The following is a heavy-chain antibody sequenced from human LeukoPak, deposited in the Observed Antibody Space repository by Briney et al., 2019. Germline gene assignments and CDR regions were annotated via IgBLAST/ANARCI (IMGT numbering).Heavy chain of an antibody. CDR1: GFTVSGNY. CDR2: IYSGGST. Sequence: TGGSLRLSCAASGFTVSGNYMSWVRQAPGKGLEWVSVIYSGGSTYYADSVKGRFTISRDNAENSLQMQMNSLRAEDTAIYYCARNVGLDSWGQGTLVTVSS. CDR3: ARNVGLDS. D-gene: IGHD1-26*01. J-gene: IGHJ5*01. V-gene: IGHV3-53*01.